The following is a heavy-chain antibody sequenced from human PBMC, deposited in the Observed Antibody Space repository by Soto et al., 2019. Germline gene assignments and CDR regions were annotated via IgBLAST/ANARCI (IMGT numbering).Heavy chain of an antibody. Sequence: QIQLVQSGAEVKKPGASVKVSCKASGYTFTSYSINWVRQAPGQGLEWVGWISGYNGHTHYAQKVQGRVTMTTDTSTSTAFMELSSLRSDDTAIYYCAKPSVGWKGAWSDPWGQGTLVSVSS. D-gene: IGHD6-19*01. J-gene: IGHJ5*02. CDR3: AKPSVGWKGAWSDP. CDR1: GYTFTSYS. V-gene: IGHV1-18*04. CDR2: ISGYNGHT.